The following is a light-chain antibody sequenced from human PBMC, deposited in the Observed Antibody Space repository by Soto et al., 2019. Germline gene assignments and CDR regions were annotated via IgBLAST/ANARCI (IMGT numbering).Light chain of an antibody. CDR1: NIESKS. CDR2: DDS. J-gene: IGLJ2*01. CDR3: QVWDGLSDHVI. Sequence: VLTQPPSVSVAPGQTARITCGGNNIESKSVHWYQQRPGQAPVLVVHDDSDRPSGIPERISGSNSGNTATLTISRVEAGDEAEYYCQVWDGLSDHVIFGGGTKVTVL. V-gene: IGLV3-21*02.